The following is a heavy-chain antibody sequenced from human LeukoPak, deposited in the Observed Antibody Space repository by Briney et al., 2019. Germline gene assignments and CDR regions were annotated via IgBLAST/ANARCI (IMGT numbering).Heavy chain of an antibody. V-gene: IGHV3-30*04. CDR2: ISCDGSYK. D-gene: IGHD2-2*01. CDR1: GFTFSSYA. Sequence: PGGPLRLSCAASGFTFSSYAMHWVRQAPGKGLEWVALISCDGSYKCYADSVKGRFTVSRDNSKNTLYLQMNSLRAEDTAVYYCARDGAGYCSRTSCYGSWFDPWGQGTLVTVSS. CDR3: ARDGAGYCSRTSCYGSWFDP. J-gene: IGHJ5*02.